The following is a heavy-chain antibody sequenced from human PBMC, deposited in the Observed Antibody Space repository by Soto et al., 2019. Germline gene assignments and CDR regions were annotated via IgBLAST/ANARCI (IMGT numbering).Heavy chain of an antibody. Sequence: EVQLVESGGGLVQPGGSLRLSCAASGFTFSTYEMNWVRQAPGKGLECLSYISSSGTTIYYADSVKGRFTISRDNAKNSLYLKMNNLRAEDTAVYFCARTAGGGYTYGYDYWGQGTLVTVSS. V-gene: IGHV3-48*03. CDR3: ARTAGGGYTYGYDY. D-gene: IGHD5-18*01. CDR2: ISSSGTTI. J-gene: IGHJ4*02. CDR1: GFTFSTYE.